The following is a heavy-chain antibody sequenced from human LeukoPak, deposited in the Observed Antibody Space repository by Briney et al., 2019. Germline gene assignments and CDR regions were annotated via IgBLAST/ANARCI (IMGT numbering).Heavy chain of an antibody. J-gene: IGHJ3*02. CDR2: IRSKANSYAT. CDR3: ARLRNDWDGFDI. V-gene: IGHV3-73*01. CDR1: GFTFSGSA. Sequence: GGSLRLSCAASGFTFSGSAMHWVRQASGKGLEWVGRIRSKANSYATAYAASVKGRFTISRDNAKNTLYLQMNSLKAEDTAVYYCARLRNDWDGFDIWGQGTMVTVSS. D-gene: IGHD1-1*01.